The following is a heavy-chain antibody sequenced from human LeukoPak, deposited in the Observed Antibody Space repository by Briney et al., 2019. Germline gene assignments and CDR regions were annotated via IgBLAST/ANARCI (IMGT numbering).Heavy chain of an antibody. Sequence: TSETLSLTCTVSGGSISSSYYYWGWIRQPPGKGLEWIGSIYSSWNTYYNPSLNSRVTISVDTSKNQFSLNLRSVTAADTAVYYCARSGSASWADWGQGTLVTVSS. V-gene: IGHV4-39*07. CDR2: IYSSWNT. J-gene: IGHJ4*02. D-gene: IGHD1-26*01. CDR3: ARSGSASWAD. CDR1: GGSISSSYYY.